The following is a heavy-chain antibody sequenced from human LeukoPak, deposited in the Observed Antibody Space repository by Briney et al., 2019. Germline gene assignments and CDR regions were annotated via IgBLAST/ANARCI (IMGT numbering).Heavy chain of an antibody. CDR2: ISPYNGDT. V-gene: IGHV1-18*01. CDR1: GYTFTNYG. CDR3: ARGGNTDFYDSSGSNGDY. D-gene: IGHD3-22*01. Sequence: ASVKVSCKAPGYTFTNYGITWVRRAPGQGLEWVGWISPYNGDTNFARKLQGRVTLTTDTSTNTAYMELRSLRSDDTAVYYCARGGNTDFYDSSGSNGDYWGQGTLVTVSS. J-gene: IGHJ4*02.